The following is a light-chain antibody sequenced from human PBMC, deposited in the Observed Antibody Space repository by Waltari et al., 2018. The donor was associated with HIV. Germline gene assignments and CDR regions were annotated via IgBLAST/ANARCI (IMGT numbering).Light chain of an antibody. CDR2: DDS. J-gene: IGLJ1*01. Sequence: SYVLPQPPSVSVAPGQTAKITGGGNNIEEKSVHWYQQKSGQAPVLVVHDDSDRPSGIPDLCSGSKLEKKPTLTMSGAQAGDEAHYYCQVCDRISGHLYVFGAGTKVTVL. CDR1: NIEEKS. CDR3: QVCDRISGHLYV. V-gene: IGLV3-21*02.